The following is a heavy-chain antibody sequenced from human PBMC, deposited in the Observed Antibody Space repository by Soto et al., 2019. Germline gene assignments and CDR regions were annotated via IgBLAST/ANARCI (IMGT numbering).Heavy chain of an antibody. D-gene: IGHD2-8*01. V-gene: IGHV3-74*01. CDR1: GFALSSYW. CDR2: INPDWSRV. J-gene: IGHJ5*01. Sequence: EVQLVESGGGLVQHGGSLRLYCAPSGFALSSYWMHWVRQVPGKGLVWVSRINPDWSRVDYADSVRGRFTISRDDAKNTLFLQVHSLRAEDTAVYYCARVSVCVYGKFHTCGHGTLVTGSS. CDR3: ARVSVCVYGKFHT.